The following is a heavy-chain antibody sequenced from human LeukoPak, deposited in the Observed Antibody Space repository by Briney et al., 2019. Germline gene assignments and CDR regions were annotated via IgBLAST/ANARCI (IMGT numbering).Heavy chain of an antibody. CDR1: GGSISSYY. Sequence: SETLSLTCTVSGGSISSYYWSWIRQPPGEGLEWIGYIYYSGSTNYNPSLKSRVTISVDTSKNQFSLKLSSVTAADTAVYYCERDLRGSFDYWGQGILVTVSS. J-gene: IGHJ4*02. V-gene: IGHV4-59*01. CDR3: ERDLRGSFDY. D-gene: IGHD3-16*01. CDR2: IYYSGST.